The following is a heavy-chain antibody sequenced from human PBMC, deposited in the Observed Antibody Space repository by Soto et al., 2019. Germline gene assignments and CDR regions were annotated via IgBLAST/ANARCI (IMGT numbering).Heavy chain of an antibody. Sequence: QVQLVQSGAEVKKPGASVKVSCKASGYTFISYGISWVRQAPGQGLEWMGWISAYKGNTEYAQRFEGRVTMTTDTCTSTADMELRSLNSEDPAVYYCARTGMGFRSFGDYWGQGTLVIVSS. V-gene: IGHV1-18*01. D-gene: IGHD3-3*01. J-gene: IGHJ4*02. CDR1: GYTFISYG. CDR3: ARTGMGFRSFGDY. CDR2: ISAYKGNT.